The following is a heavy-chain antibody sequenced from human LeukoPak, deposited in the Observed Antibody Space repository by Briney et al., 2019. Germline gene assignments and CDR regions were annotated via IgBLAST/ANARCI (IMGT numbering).Heavy chain of an antibody. CDR1: GFTFSIYE. Sequence: PGGSLRLSCAASGFTFSIYEMNWVRQAPGKGLEWVSYISPSGTTIHSADSVKGRFTISRDNAKNSLYLQMNSLRAEDTAVYYCAREYCSGGSCYTYYFDYWGQGTLVTVSS. CDR3: AREYCSGGSCYTYYFDY. D-gene: IGHD2-15*01. J-gene: IGHJ4*02. V-gene: IGHV3-48*03. CDR2: ISPSGTTI.